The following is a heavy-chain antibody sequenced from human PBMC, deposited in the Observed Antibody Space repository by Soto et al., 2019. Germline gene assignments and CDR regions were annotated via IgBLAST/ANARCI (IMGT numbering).Heavy chain of an antibody. D-gene: IGHD6-19*01. Sequence: GASVKVSCKASGYTFTGYYMHWVRQAPGQGLEWMGWINPNSGGTNYAQKFQGWVTMTRDTSISTAYMELSRLRSDDTAVYYCARDHSSGWWLFYYWGQGTLVPVSS. V-gene: IGHV1-2*04. J-gene: IGHJ4*02. CDR1: GYTFTGYY. CDR3: ARDHSSGWWLFYY. CDR2: INPNSGGT.